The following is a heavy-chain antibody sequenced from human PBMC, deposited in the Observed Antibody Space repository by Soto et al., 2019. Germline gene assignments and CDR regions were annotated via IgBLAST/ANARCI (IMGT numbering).Heavy chain of an antibody. CDR3: ARAGYVWGSYRPLYYFDY. CDR2: GGT. Sequence: GGTNYNPSLKSRVTISVDTSKNQFSLKLSSVTAADTAVYYCARAGYVWGSYRPLYYFDYWGQGTLVTVSS. J-gene: IGHJ4*02. V-gene: IGHV4-59*01. D-gene: IGHD3-16*02.